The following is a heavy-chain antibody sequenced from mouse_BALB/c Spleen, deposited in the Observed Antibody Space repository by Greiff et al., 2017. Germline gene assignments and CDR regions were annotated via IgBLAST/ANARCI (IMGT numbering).Heavy chain of an antibody. CDR1: GFTFSSYA. V-gene: IGHV5-9-3*01. Sequence: EVQRVESGGGLVKPGGSLKLSCAASGFTFSSYAMSWVRQTPEKRLEWVATISSGGSYTYYPDSVKGRFTISRDNAKNTLYLQMSSLRSEDTAMYYCARPDYWGQGTLVTVSA. CDR2: ISSGGSYT. CDR3: ARPDY. J-gene: IGHJ3*01.